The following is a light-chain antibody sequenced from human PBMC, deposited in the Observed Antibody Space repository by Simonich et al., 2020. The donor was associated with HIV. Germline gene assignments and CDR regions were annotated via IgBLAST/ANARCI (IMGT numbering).Light chain of an antibody. J-gene: IGKJ4*01. CDR2: DAS. V-gene: IGKV3-11*01. CDR3: QQRSNWEGT. Sequence: EIVLTQSPATLSLSPGERATLSCRASQSISNYVSWYQQKPDQAPRLLIYDASNRATGIPARFSGSGSGTDFTLTISSLEPEDFAVYYCQQRSNWEGTFGGGTKVEIK. CDR1: QSISNY.